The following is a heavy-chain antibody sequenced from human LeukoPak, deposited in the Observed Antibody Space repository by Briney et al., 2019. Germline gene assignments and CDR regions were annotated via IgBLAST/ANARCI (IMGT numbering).Heavy chain of an antibody. J-gene: IGHJ5*02. CDR1: GFTFSSYE. V-gene: IGHV3-7*01. Sequence: GGSLRLSCAASGFTFSSYEMNWVRQAPGKGLEWVANIKEDGSEKNYVESVKGRFTISRDNAKNSLYLQMNSLRAEDTALYYCARDSTGYGYEEWSWGQGTLVTVSS. CDR3: ARDSTGYGYEEWS. D-gene: IGHD5-18*01. CDR2: IKEDGSEK.